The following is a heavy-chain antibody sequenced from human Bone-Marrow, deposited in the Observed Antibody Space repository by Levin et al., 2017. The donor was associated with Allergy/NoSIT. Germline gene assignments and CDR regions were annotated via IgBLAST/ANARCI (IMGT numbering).Heavy chain of an antibody. Sequence: GGSLRLSCAASGFTFSSYSMTWVRQAPGKGLEWVSYVGYSPINTYYADSVKGRFTISRDNGKSSLFLQMNGLRAEDTGVYYCARANRGSKIGVDYYGMDVWGQGTTVTVSS. J-gene: IGHJ6*02. D-gene: IGHD3-10*01. V-gene: IGHV3-48*01. CDR1: GFTFSSYS. CDR2: VGYSPINT. CDR3: ARANRGSKIGVDYYGMDV.